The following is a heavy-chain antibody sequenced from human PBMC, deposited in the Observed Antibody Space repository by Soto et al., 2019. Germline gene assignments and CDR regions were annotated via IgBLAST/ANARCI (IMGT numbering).Heavy chain of an antibody. Sequence: SETLSLTCTVSGGSISSSSYYWGWIRQPPGKGLEWIGSIYYSGSTYYNPSLKSRVTISVDTSKNQLSLKLSSVTAADTAVYYCARHVPCSGWYGDVFDIWGQGTMVTGSS. J-gene: IGHJ3*02. CDR3: ARHVPCSGWYGDVFDI. V-gene: IGHV4-39*01. CDR2: IYYSGST. D-gene: IGHD6-19*01. CDR1: GGSISSSSYY.